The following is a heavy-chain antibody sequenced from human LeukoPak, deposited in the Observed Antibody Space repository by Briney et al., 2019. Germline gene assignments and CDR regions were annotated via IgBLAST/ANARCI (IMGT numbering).Heavy chain of an antibody. CDR1: GYTFTTCW. V-gene: IGHV5-51*01. CDR3: ARSRSGDLDY. CDR2: IYPADSDA. D-gene: IGHD2-15*01. Sequence: GESLKISCKASGYTFTTCWIGWVRQMPGKGLEWMGIIYPADSDARYSPSFQGQVTISADTSISTAYLQWSSLKASDTAMYYCARSRSGDLDYWGQGTLVTVSS. J-gene: IGHJ4*02.